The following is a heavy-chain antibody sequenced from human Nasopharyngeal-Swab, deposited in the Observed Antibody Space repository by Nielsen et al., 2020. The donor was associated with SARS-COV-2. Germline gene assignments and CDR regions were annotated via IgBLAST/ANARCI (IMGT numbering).Heavy chain of an antibody. Sequence: GESLKISCAASGFTFSSYGMHWVRQAPGKGLEWVAVIWYDGSNKYYADSVKGRFTISRDNSKNTLYLQMNSLRAEDTAVYYCASSGLSSGWPLDYWGQGTLVTVSS. CDR3: ASSGLSSGWPLDY. V-gene: IGHV3-33*01. D-gene: IGHD6-19*01. CDR1: GFTFSSYG. J-gene: IGHJ4*02. CDR2: IWYDGSNK.